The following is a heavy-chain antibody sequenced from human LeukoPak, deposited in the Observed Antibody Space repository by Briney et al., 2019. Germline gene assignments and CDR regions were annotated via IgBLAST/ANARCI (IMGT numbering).Heavy chain of an antibody. D-gene: IGHD3-10*01. CDR2: ISGSGGST. V-gene: IGHV3-23*01. Sequence: GGSLRLSCAASGFTFSSYSMNWVRQAPGKGLEWVSAISGSGGSTYYADSVKGRFTISRDNSKNTLYLQMNSLRAEDTAVYYCAKPKSREYDAFDIWGQGTMVTVSS. CDR1: GFTFSSYS. J-gene: IGHJ3*02. CDR3: AKPKSREYDAFDI.